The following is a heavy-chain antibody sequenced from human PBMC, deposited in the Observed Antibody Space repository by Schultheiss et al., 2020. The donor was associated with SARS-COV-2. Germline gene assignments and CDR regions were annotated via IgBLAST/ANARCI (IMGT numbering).Heavy chain of an antibody. V-gene: IGHV1-8*01. CDR3: ARRRGWFDP. CDR1: GYTLTELS. Sequence: ASVKVSCKVSGYTLTELSMHWVRQATGQGLEWMGWMNPNSGNTGYAQKFQGRVTMTRNTSISTAYMELSSLRSEDTAVYYCARRRGWFDPWGQGTLVTVSS. J-gene: IGHJ5*02. CDR2: MNPNSGNT.